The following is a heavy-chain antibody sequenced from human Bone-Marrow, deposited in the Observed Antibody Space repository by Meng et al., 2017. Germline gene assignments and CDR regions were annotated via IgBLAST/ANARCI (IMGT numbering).Heavy chain of an antibody. CDR1: GDSISGYY. CDR3: ARDSRGNTYGDFDY. CDR2: MHYSGST. D-gene: IGHD5-18*01. Sequence: SETLSPTCTVSGDSISGYYCTWIRQLPGKGLEWIGYMHYSGSTNYNPSLESRVTISVDTSKNRSSQKLNSVTAADTAVYYYARDSRGNTYGDFDYWGQGTLVTVSS. J-gene: IGHJ4*02. V-gene: IGHV4-59*01.